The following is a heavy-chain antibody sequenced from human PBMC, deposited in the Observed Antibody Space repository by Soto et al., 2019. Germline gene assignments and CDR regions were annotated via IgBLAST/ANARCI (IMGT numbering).Heavy chain of an antibody. CDR2: ISGSGGYT. D-gene: IGHD6-19*01. CDR3: ARDQKWLVRDAFDI. J-gene: IGHJ3*02. CDR1: GFTFSTYA. Sequence: PGGSLRLSCAASGFTFSTYAMTWVRQAPGKGLEWVSAISGSGGYTYYADSVKGRFTISRDNSKNSLYLQMNSLRDEDTAVYYCARDQKWLVRDAFDIWGQGTMVTVSS. V-gene: IGHV3-23*01.